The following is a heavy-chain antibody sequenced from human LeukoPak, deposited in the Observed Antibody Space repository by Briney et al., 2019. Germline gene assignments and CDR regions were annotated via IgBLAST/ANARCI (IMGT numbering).Heavy chain of an antibody. J-gene: IGHJ3*02. Sequence: SETLSLTCTVSGGSISSYYWSWIRQPPGKGQEWIGYIYYSGSTNYNPSLKSRVTISVDTSKNQFSLKLSSVTAADTAVYYCARITLGIFGSLGAFDIWGQGTMVTVSS. V-gene: IGHV4-59*01. CDR1: GGSISSYY. CDR2: IYYSGST. D-gene: IGHD3-3*01. CDR3: ARITLGIFGSLGAFDI.